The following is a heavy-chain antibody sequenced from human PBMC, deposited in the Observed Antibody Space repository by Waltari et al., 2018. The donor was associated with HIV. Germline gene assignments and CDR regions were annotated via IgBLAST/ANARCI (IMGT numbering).Heavy chain of an antibody. CDR3: ARGGKVVVPAAMDNWFDP. CDR1: GRTFSSYA. V-gene: IGHV1-69*12. Sequence: QVQLVQSGAEVKKPGSSVKVSCQASGRTFSSYAISWVRQAPGQGLGWMGGSRGRGGTENHAQKCQGRVTITADESTSTDYMELSSLRSEDTAVYYCARGGKVVVPAAMDNWFDPWGQGTLVTVSS. J-gene: IGHJ5*02. CDR2: SRGRGGTE. D-gene: IGHD2-2*01.